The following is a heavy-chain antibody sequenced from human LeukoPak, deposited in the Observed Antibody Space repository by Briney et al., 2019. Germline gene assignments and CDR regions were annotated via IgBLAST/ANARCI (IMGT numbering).Heavy chain of an antibody. CDR1: GGTFSSYA. CDR3: ARGVGYNYGLYYYCMDV. CDR2: IIPILGIA. J-gene: IGHJ6*02. Sequence: SVKVSCKASGGTFSSYAISWVRQAPGQGLEWMGRIIPILGIANYAQKFQGRVTITADKSTSTAYMELSSLRSEDTAVYYCARGVGYNYGLYYYCMDVWGQGTTVTVSS. V-gene: IGHV1-69*04. D-gene: IGHD5-18*01.